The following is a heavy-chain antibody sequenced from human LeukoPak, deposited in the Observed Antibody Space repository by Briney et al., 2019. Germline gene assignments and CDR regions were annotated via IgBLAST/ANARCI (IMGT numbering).Heavy chain of an antibody. CDR3: ARHGRSCFDF. CDR2: INEDGRDK. Sequence: PGGSLRLSCVASGFTFSSRWMGWVRQAPGKGLEWVANINEDGRDKHHVHSVTGRFTISRDNAKNSLFLQMNNLRVEDTALYYCARHGRSCFDFWGQGLLVTVSA. D-gene: IGHD4-17*01. V-gene: IGHV3-7*03. CDR1: GFTFSSRW. J-gene: IGHJ4*02.